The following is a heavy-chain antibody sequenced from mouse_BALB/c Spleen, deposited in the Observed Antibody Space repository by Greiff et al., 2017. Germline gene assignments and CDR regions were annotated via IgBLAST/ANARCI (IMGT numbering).Heavy chain of an antibody. V-gene: IGHV14-3*02. J-gene: IGHJ4*01. CDR2: IDPANGNT. Sequence: VQLKESGAELVKPGASVKLSCTASGFNIKDTYMHWVKQRPEQGLEWIGRIDPANGNTKYDPKFQGKATITADTSSNTAYLQLSSLTSEDTAVYYCARHYYRAMDYWGQGTSVTVSS. D-gene: IGHD2-12*01. CDR1: GFNIKDTY. CDR3: ARHYYRAMDY.